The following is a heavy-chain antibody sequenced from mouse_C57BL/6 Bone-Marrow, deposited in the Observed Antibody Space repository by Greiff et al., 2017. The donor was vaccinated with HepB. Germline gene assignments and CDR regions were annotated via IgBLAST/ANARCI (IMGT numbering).Heavy chain of an antibody. J-gene: IGHJ1*03. V-gene: IGHV1-76*01. CDR2: IYPGSGNT. Sequence: VQLQQSGAELVRPGASVKLSCKASGYTFTDYYINWVKQRPGQGLEWIARIYPGSGNTYYNEKFKGKATLTAEKSSSTAYMQLSSLTSEDSAVYFCARPYFDVWGTGTTVTVSS. CDR3: ARPYFDV. CDR1: GYTFTDYY.